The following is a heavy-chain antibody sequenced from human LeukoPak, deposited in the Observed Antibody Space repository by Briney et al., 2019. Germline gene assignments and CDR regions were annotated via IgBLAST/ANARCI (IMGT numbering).Heavy chain of an antibody. CDR2: IRYDGSNK. D-gene: IGHD5-18*01. CDR1: GFTFSSYV. CDR3: AKDPRRGYSYGYQPHYFDY. V-gene: IGHV3-30*02. J-gene: IGHJ4*02. Sequence: GGSLRLSCAASGFTFSSYVMSWVRQAPGKGLEWVAFIRYDGSNKYYADSVKGRFTIPRDNSKNTLYLQMNSLRAEDTAVYYCAKDPRRGYSYGYQPHYFDYWGQGTLVTVSS.